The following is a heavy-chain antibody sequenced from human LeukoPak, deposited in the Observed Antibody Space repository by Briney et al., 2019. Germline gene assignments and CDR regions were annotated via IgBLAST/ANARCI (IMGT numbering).Heavy chain of an antibody. D-gene: IGHD3-9*01. V-gene: IGHV4-38-2*02. CDR2: VYHSGST. Sequence: SETLSLTCAVSGYSISSGYYWGWIRQPPGKGLEWIGNVYHSGSTYYNPSLKSRVTISVDTSKNQFSLKLSSVTAADTAVYYCARDAAKLRYFDWLLDPYGDYWGQGTLVTVSS. CDR1: GYSISSGYY. J-gene: IGHJ4*02. CDR3: ARDAAKLRYFDWLLDPYGDY.